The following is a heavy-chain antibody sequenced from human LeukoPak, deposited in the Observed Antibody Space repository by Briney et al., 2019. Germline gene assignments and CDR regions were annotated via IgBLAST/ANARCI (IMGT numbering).Heavy chain of an antibody. CDR3: ARTTLYYFDY. CDR2: IYYSGST. J-gene: IGHJ4*02. Sequence: SETLSLTCTVSGGSISNYHWSWIRQPPGKGLEWIGYIYYSGSTNYNPSLKSRVTISVDTSKNQFSLKLTSVTAADTAVYYCARTTLYYFDYWGQGTLVTVSS. V-gene: IGHV4-59*01. D-gene: IGHD1-26*01. CDR1: GGSISNYH.